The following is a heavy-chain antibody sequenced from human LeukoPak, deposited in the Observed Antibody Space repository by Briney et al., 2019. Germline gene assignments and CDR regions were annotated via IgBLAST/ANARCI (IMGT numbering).Heavy chain of an antibody. CDR3: ARLGRDYYDSSGYYPLPRYFDY. J-gene: IGHJ4*02. Sequence: PSETLSLTCTVSGGSISSSSYYWGWIRQPPGKGLEWIGSIYYSGSTYYNPSLKSRVTISVDTSKNQFSLKLSSVTAADTAVYYCARLGRDYYDSSGYYPLPRYFDYWGQGTLVTVSS. D-gene: IGHD3-22*01. CDR2: IYYSGST. V-gene: IGHV4-39*07. CDR1: GGSISSSSYY.